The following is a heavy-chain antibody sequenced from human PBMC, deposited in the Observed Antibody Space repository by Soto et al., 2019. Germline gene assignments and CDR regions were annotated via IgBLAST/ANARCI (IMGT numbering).Heavy chain of an antibody. CDR1: GGSISNNY. CDR2: IYYRGST. Sequence: QVQLQESGPGLVKPSETLSLICTVSGGSISNNYWSWIRQPPGKGLEWLGYIYYRGSTTYNPSLRGRVPISGDTSKNQCSLKGNTVTAADTAVYYCANGREYFHYWGRGTLVTVSS. V-gene: IGHV4-59*08. D-gene: IGHD1-26*01. J-gene: IGHJ4*02. CDR3: ANGREYFHY.